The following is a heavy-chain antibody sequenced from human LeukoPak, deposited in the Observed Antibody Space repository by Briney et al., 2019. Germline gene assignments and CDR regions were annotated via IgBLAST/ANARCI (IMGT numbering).Heavy chain of an antibody. CDR3: AKGRYLTIVSTFYFDY. CDR2: IRYDGSNK. Sequence: GGSPRLSCAASGFTFNNYGIHWVRQAPGKGLEWASFIRYDGSNKYYADSVKGRFTISRDNSKNTLYLQMNSLKPEDTAVYYCAKGRYLTIVSTFYFDYWGQGTLVTVSS. CDR1: GFTFNNYG. V-gene: IGHV3-30*02. J-gene: IGHJ4*02. D-gene: IGHD5/OR15-5a*01.